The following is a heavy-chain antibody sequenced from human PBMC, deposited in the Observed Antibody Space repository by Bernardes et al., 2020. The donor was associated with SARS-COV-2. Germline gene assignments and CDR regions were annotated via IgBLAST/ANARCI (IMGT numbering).Heavy chain of an antibody. Sequence: SETLSLTCSVSGGSISSGNWWTWVRQPPGKGLEWIGEIYHSGSTNYNPSLKSRVTISIDKSKNQFSLKLSSVTAADTAVYFCARDSGLNGYPDDPFDLWGQGTMVTVSS. CDR3: ARDSGLNGYPDDPFDL. CDR2: IYHSGST. CDR1: GGSISSGNW. D-gene: IGHD3-9*01. V-gene: IGHV4-4*02. J-gene: IGHJ3*01.